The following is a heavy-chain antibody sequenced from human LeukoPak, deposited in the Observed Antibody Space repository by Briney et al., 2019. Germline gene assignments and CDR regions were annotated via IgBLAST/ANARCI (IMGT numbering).Heavy chain of an antibody. Sequence: GASVKVSCKASGYTFTSYGISWVRQAPGQGLEWMGWISAYNGNTNYAQKLQGRVTMTTDTSTSTAYMELRSLRSDDTAVYYCARDRYYCDSSGYGRHNWFDPWGQGTLVTVSS. CDR1: GYTFTSYG. CDR2: ISAYNGNT. D-gene: IGHD3-22*01. V-gene: IGHV1-18*01. J-gene: IGHJ5*02. CDR3: ARDRYYCDSSGYGRHNWFDP.